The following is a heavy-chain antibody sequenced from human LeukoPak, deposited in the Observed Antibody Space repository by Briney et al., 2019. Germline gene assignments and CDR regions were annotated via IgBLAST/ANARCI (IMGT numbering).Heavy chain of an antibody. CDR1: GFTFSSYS. CDR2: ISSSSSYI. CDR3: AREDSSSSYYYYYMDV. V-gene: IGHV3-21*01. D-gene: IGHD6-13*01. Sequence: GGSLRLSCAASGFTFSSYSMNWVRQAPGKGLGWVSSISSSSSYIYYADSVKGRFTISRDNAKNSLYLQMNSLRAEDTAVYYCAREDSSSSYYYYYMDVWGKGTTVTVSS. J-gene: IGHJ6*03.